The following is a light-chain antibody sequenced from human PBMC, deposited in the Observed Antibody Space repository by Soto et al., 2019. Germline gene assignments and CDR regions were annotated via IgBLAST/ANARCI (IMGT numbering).Light chain of an antibody. J-gene: IGLJ2*01. CDR2: EVS. CDR1: SSDVGAYNY. CDR3: SSYAGSNTYVI. Sequence: QSVLTQSPSASGSPGQSVTISCTGTSSDVGAYNYVSWYQQHPGKAPKLIIYEVSQRPSGVPDRFSGSKSGNTASLTVSGLQAEDEAYYYCSSYAGSNTYVIFGGGTKLTVL. V-gene: IGLV2-8*01.